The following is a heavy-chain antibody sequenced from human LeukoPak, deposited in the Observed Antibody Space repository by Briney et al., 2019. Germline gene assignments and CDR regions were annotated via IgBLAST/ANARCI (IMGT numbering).Heavy chain of an antibody. D-gene: IGHD2-15*01. Sequence: ASVKVSCTASGYTFTSYYMHWVRQAPGQGLEWMGIINPSGGSTSYAQKFQGRVTMTRDMSTSTVYMELSSLRSEDTAVYYCAGDHCSGGSCYSYYYYYYMDVWGKGTTVTVSS. CDR2: INPSGGST. V-gene: IGHV1-46*01. CDR1: GYTFTSYY. CDR3: AGDHCSGGSCYSYYYYYYMDV. J-gene: IGHJ6*03.